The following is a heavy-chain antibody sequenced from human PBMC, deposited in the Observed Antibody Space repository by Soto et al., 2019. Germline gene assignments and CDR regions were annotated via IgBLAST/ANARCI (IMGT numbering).Heavy chain of an antibody. CDR1: GFIFSSYG. D-gene: IGHD3-22*01. Sequence: QVQLVESGGGVVQPGRSLRLSCGASGFIFSSYGMHWVRQAPGKGLEWVAVISYDGSKKWYADSVKGRFTISREGSEYTVYLQTESLRPEDIAVYYCATGAPPRYYYDGRGYGPGFDSWGQGTLVTVSS. CDR3: ATGAPPRYYYDGRGYGPGFDS. V-gene: IGHV3-30*03. CDR2: ISYDGSKK. J-gene: IGHJ4*02.